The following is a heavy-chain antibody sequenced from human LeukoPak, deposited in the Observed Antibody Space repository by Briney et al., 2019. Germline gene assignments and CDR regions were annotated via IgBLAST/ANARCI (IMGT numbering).Heavy chain of an antibody. D-gene: IGHD3-22*01. V-gene: IGHV4-39*01. Sequence: ASETLSLTCTVSGGSIISSTYYWGRIRQPPGKGLEWIGSMSYSGSTYHNPSLKSRVTISVDTSKNQFSVKLSSVTAADTAVYYCAGQAVIVVAGEDYFDYWGQGTLVTVSS. CDR3: AGQAVIVVAGEDYFDY. CDR2: MSYSGST. J-gene: IGHJ4*02. CDR1: GGSIISSTYY.